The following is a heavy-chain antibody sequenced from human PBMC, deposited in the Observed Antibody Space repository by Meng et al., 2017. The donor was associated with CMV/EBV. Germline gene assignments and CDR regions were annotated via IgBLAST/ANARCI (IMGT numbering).Heavy chain of an antibody. V-gene: IGHV1-69*04. CDR2: IIPILGIA. J-gene: IGHJ3*02. D-gene: IGHD4-23*01. CDR1: GYTFTSYD. Sequence: SVKVSCKASGYTFTSYDINWVRQAPGQGREWMGRIIPILGIANYAQKFQGRVTITADKSTSTAYMELNSLRSEDTAVYYCARGEDDYGGNSGGAFDIWGQGTMVTVSS. CDR3: ARGEDDYGGNSGGAFDI.